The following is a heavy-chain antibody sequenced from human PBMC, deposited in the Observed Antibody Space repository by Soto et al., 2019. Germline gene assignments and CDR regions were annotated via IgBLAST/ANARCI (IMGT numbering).Heavy chain of an antibody. V-gene: IGHV1-46*03. CDR2: INPSGGST. CDR3: ASDDHGDYGLDY. CDR1: GYTFTSYY. J-gene: IGHJ4*02. D-gene: IGHD4-17*01. Sequence: ASVKVSCKASGYTFTSYYMHWVRQAPGQGLEWMGIINPSGGSTSYAQKFQGRVTMTRDTSTSTVYMELSSLRSEDTAVYYCASDDHGDYGLDYWGQGTLVTVSS.